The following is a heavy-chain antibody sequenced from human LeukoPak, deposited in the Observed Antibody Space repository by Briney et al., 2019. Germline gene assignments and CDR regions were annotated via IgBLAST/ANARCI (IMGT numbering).Heavy chain of an antibody. D-gene: IGHD3-22*01. Sequence: PSETLSLTCTVSGGSISSSSYYWGWIRQPPGKRLEWIGSIYYSGSTYYNPSLKSRVTISVDTSKNQFSLKLSSVTAADTAVFYCARRLSYYYDSSPYDYWGQGTLVTVSS. CDR2: IYYSGST. J-gene: IGHJ4*02. CDR3: ARRLSYYYDSSPYDY. CDR1: GGSISSSSYY. V-gene: IGHV4-39*01.